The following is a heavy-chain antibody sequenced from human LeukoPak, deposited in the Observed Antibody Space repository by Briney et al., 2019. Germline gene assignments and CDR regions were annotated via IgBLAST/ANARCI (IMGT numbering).Heavy chain of an antibody. J-gene: IGHJ4*02. CDR2: VTGRGSST. CDR3: AKWGDFDILTGYYVSDF. V-gene: IGHV3-23*01. D-gene: IGHD3-9*01. Sequence: GGPLRLSCVASGFTFSNYAMSWVRQAPGKRLEWVSAVTGRGSSTYYADSVKGRFTISRDNSRNTLFLQMNSLRAEDTAIYYCAKWGDFDILTGYYVSDFWGQGTLVTVSS. CDR1: GFTFSNYA.